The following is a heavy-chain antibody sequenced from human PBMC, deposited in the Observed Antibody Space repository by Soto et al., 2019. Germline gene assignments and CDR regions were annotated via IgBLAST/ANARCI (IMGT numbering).Heavy chain of an antibody. D-gene: IGHD3-9*01. J-gene: IGHJ3*02. CDR1: GFSLSTSGVG. CDR3: AHILLPFERYFDWLSKYPGDAFDI. Sequence: GSGPTLVNPTQTLTLTCTFSGFSLSTSGVGVGWIRQPPGKALEWLALIYWDDDKRYSPSLKSRLTITKDTSKNQVVLTMTNMKPVDTATYYCAHILLPFERYFDWLSKYPGDAFDIWGQGTMVTVSS. CDR2: IYWDDDK. V-gene: IGHV2-5*02.